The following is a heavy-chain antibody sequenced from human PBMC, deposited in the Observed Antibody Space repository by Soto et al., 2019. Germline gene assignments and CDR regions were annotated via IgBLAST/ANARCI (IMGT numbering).Heavy chain of an antibody. V-gene: IGHV4-34*01. CDR2: INHSGST. CDR1: GGSISSYY. J-gene: IGHJ4*02. Sequence: SETLSLTCTVSGGSISSYYWSWIRQPPGKGLEWIGEINHSGSTNYNPSLKSRVTISVDTSKNQFSLKLSSVTAADTAVYYCARGYGGFDYWGQGTLVTVSS. D-gene: IGHD4-17*01. CDR3: ARGYGGFDY.